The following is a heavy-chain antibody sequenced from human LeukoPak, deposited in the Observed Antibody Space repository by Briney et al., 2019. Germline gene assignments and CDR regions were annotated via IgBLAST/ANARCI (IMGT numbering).Heavy chain of an antibody. CDR2: TYYRSKWFN. D-gene: IGHD1-26*01. CDR1: GDSVSSISVT. CDR3: ARGRSGRFDL. V-gene: IGHV6-1*01. Sequence: SQTLSLTCAISGDSVSSISVTWNWIRQSPSRGLEWLGRTYYRSKWFNDFAVSVKSRITINPDTSKNQFSLQLNSVTPEDMPWYYCARGRSGRFDLWGQGTMVSVPS. J-gene: IGHJ5*02.